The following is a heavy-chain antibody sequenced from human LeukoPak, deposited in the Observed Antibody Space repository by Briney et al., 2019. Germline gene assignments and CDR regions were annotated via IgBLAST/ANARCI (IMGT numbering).Heavy chain of an antibody. CDR1: GGSISSYY. Sequence: TPSETLSLTCTVSGGSISSYYWSWIRQPPGKGLEWIGYIYYSGSTNYNPTLKSRVTISVDTFKNQFSLKPSSVTAADTAVYYCARVMDSSGWYFDYWGQGTLVTVSS. CDR2: IYYSGST. J-gene: IGHJ4*02. D-gene: IGHD6-19*01. CDR3: ARVMDSSGWYFDY. V-gene: IGHV4-59*01.